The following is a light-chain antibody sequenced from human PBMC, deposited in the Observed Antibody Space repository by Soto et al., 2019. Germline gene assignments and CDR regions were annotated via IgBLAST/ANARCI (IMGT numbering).Light chain of an antibody. CDR1: QSIITW. Sequence: DIQMTQCPSTLSASVGARVTITCRASQSIITWLAWYQQKPAKAPKLLVYQASTLKSGVPSRVSGSGSGTDFTLTISSLQADDFATYYCQDYSSTSGLTFGGGAKVEIK. V-gene: IGKV1-5*03. J-gene: IGKJ4*01. CDR2: QAS. CDR3: QDYSSTSGLT.